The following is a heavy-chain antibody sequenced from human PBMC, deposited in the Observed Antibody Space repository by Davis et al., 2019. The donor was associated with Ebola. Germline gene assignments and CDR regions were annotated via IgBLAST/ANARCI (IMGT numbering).Heavy chain of an antibody. J-gene: IGHJ3*02. CDR2: MNPNSGKT. CDR3: ARGGGLELAGDRDAFDI. Sequence: SVTVSCKPSVYTFTRFDIIWVRQATGHGLEWMGWMNPNSGKTGYAQNFQGRLTMTRDTSINTAYMELNSLTSDDTAVYFCARGGGLELAGDRDAFDIWGHGTMVTVSS. CDR1: VYTFTRFD. D-gene: IGHD6-19*01. V-gene: IGHV1-8*01.